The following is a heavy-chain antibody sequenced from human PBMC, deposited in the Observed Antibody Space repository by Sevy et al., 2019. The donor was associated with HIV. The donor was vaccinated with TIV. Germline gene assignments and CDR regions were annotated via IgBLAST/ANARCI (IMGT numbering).Heavy chain of an antibody. CDR1: GFTFSSYW. V-gene: IGHV3-7*01. CDR3: ARTPTIFGARASGYYDFDY. CDR2: IKQDGSEK. J-gene: IGHJ4*02. Sequence: GESLKISCAASGFTFSSYWMSWVRQAPGKGLEWVANIKQDGSEKYYVDSVKGRFTISRDNAKNSLYQQMNSLRAEDTAVYYCARTPTIFGARASGYYDFDYWGQGTLVTVSS. D-gene: IGHD3-3*01.